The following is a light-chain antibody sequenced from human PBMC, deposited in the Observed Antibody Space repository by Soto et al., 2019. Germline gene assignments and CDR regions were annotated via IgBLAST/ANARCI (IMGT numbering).Light chain of an antibody. CDR3: QQYNNWPPT. Sequence: IVVTQSPGALSLSPGEKATLSCRASQNIDNSYLAWYQQKPGQAPRLLIYGAYNRATGIPDRFSGRGSGTEFTLTISSLQSEDFAVYYCQQYNNWPPTFGQGTKVDI. CDR2: GAY. J-gene: IGKJ1*01. V-gene: IGKV3D-15*01. CDR1: QNIDNSY.